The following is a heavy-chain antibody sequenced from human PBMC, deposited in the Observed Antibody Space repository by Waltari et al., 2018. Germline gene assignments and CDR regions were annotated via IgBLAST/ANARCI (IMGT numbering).Heavy chain of an antibody. CDR3: ARNYYDSSGYYFDY. Sequence: QVQLVESGGGVVQPGRSLRLSCAASGFTFSRYAMHWVRPAPGKGLEWVAVISYDGSNKYYADSVKGRFTISRDNSKNTLYLQMNSLRAEDTAVYYCARNYYDSSGYYFDYWGQGTLVTVSS. D-gene: IGHD3-22*01. J-gene: IGHJ4*02. V-gene: IGHV3-30*01. CDR2: ISYDGSNK. CDR1: GFTFSRYA.